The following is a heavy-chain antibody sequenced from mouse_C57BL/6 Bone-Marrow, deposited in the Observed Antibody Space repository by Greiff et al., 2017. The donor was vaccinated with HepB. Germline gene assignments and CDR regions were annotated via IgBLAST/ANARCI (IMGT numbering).Heavy chain of an antibody. Sequence: QVQLQQPGAELVKPGASVKLSCKASGYTFTSYWMHWVKQRPGQGLEWIGMIHPNSGSTNYNEKFKSKATLTVDNSSSTAYMQLSSLTSEDSAVYYCASDRTTVVPDYWGQGTTLTVSS. D-gene: IGHD1-1*01. J-gene: IGHJ2*01. CDR3: ASDRTTVVPDY. V-gene: IGHV1-64*01. CDR2: IHPNSGST. CDR1: GYTFTSYW.